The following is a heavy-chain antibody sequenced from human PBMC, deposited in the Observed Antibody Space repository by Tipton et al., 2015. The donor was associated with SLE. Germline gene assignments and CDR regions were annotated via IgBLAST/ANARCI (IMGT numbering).Heavy chain of an antibody. D-gene: IGHD5-18*01. CDR2: ISSSSSYT. V-gene: IGHV3-11*06. Sequence: SLRLSCAASGFTFSDYYMSWIRQAPGKGLEWVSYISSSSSYTNYADSVKGRFTISRDNAKNTLYLQMNSLRAEDTAVYYCARDAAGIQATFDYWGQGTLVTVSS. J-gene: IGHJ4*02. CDR3: ARDAAGIQATFDY. CDR1: GFTFSDYY.